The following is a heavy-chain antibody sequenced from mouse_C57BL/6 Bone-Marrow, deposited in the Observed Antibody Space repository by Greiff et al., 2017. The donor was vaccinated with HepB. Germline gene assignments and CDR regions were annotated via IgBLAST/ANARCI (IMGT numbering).Heavy chain of an antibody. CDR3: ARHCGSSFDY. CDR2: IDPSDSYT. J-gene: IGHJ2*01. V-gene: IGHV1-59*01. D-gene: IGHD1-1*01. CDR1: GYTFTSYW. Sequence: QVQLQQPGAELVRPGTSVKLSCKASGYTFTSYWMHWVKQRPGQGLEWIGVIDPSDSYTNYNQKFKGKATLTVDTSSSTAYMQLSSLTSEDSAVYYCARHCGSSFDYWGQGTTLTVSS.